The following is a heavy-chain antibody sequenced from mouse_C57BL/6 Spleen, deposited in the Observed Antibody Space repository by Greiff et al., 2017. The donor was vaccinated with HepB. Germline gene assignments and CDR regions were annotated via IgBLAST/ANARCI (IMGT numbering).Heavy chain of an antibody. Sequence: VKLMESGPGLVQPSQSLSITCTVSGFSLTSYGVHWVRQSPGKGLEWLGVIWRGGSTDYNAAFMSRLSITKDNSKSQVFLKMNSLQADDTAIYYCAKSVYENYAMDYWGQGTSVTVSS. V-gene: IGHV2-5*01. CDR1: GFSLTSYG. CDR3: AKSVYENYAMDY. D-gene: IGHD2-12*01. J-gene: IGHJ4*01. CDR2: IWRGGST.